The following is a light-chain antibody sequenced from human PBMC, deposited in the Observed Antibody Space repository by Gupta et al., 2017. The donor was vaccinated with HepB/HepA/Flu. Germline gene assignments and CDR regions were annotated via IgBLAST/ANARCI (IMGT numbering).Light chain of an antibody. Sequence: DIQMTQSPSTLSASVGDRVTITCRASQSISNWLAWYQQKPGKAPKFLIYSASKLGGGVPSRFSGSGSGTEFTLTISSLQPDDFATYYCQQYNSYSPRTFGQGTTVELE. J-gene: IGKJ1*01. V-gene: IGKV1-5*03. CDR2: SAS. CDR1: QSISNW. CDR3: QQYNSYSPRT.